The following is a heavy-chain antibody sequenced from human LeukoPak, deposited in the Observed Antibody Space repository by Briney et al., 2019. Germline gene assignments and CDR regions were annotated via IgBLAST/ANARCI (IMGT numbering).Heavy chain of an antibody. CDR1: GFTFSSHW. V-gene: IGHV3-7*01. CDR2: IKEDGSEK. J-gene: IGHJ4*02. D-gene: IGHD3-9*01. Sequence: PGGSLRLSCVVSGFTFSSHWMSWVRQAPGKGLEWAANIKEDGSEKYYVDSVKGRFTISRDNAKKSLYLQMDSLRAEDTAVYYCATHGYSELRYFDWSTNEWGQGTLVTVSS. CDR3: ATHGYSELRYFDWSTNE.